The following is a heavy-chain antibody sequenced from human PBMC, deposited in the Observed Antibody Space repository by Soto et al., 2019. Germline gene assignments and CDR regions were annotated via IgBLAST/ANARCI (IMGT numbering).Heavy chain of an antibody. J-gene: IGHJ4*02. Sequence: QVQLVQSGAEVKKPGASVKVSCKASGYSFTNSAIHWLRQAPGQRLEWMGWINAGSGSAKYSQKFQGRVTITRDTSASTAYMALSSLKSEDTAMYYCARDHSGSYLPFFEYWGQATLITVSS. V-gene: IGHV1-3*01. D-gene: IGHD1-26*01. CDR1: GYSFTNSA. CDR3: ARDHSGSYLPFFEY. CDR2: INAGSGSA.